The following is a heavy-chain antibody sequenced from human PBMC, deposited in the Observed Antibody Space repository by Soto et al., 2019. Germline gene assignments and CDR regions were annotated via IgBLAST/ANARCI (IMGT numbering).Heavy chain of an antibody. CDR2: ISFDGTKK. V-gene: IGHV3-30-3*01. CDR1: GFTFNIYA. CDR3: AREDDYGYRYINYGLDV. D-gene: IGHD4-17*01. Sequence: GESLSLSCAASGFTFNIYALHWVRQAPGKGLEWVAVISFDGTKKYYSDTVKGRFTISRDNLKNTLYLQMNNLRVEDAALYFCAREDDYGYRYINYGLDVWGQGTTVTVSS. J-gene: IGHJ6*02.